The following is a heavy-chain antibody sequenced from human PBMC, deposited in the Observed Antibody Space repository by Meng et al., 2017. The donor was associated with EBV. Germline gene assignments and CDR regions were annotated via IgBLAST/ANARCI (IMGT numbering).Heavy chain of an antibody. D-gene: IGHD3-22*01. CDR3: ARDGRLYDTPSPFDY. Sequence: GSVLNMPGASVNVVCKPSGSHFTSYGNSWVRQAPGQGLEWMGWISAYNGNTNYAQKLQGRVTMTTDTSTSTAYMELRSLRSDDTAVYYCARDGRLYDTPSPFDYWGQGTLVTVSS. V-gene: IGHV1-18*01. CDR1: GSHFTSYG. J-gene: IGHJ4*02. CDR2: ISAYNGNT.